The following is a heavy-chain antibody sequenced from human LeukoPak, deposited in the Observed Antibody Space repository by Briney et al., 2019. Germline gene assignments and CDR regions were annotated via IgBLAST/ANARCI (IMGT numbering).Heavy chain of an antibody. V-gene: IGHV3-21*01. CDR2: ISSSSSYI. D-gene: IGHD3-10*01. CDR3: ARVGMGYYFDY. J-gene: IGHJ4*02. CDR1: GFTFSSYT. Sequence: GGSLRLSCAASGFTFSSYTMNWVRQAPGKGLEWVSSISSSSSYIYYADSVKGRFTISRDNAKNSLYLQMNSLRAEDTAVYYCARVGMGYYFDYWGQGTLVTVSS.